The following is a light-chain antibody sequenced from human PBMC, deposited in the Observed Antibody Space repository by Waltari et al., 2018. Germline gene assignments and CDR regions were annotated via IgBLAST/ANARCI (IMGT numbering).Light chain of an antibody. CDR1: KLGDKY. J-gene: IGLJ3*02. CDR2: QDN. Sequence: SYDLTQPPSVSVSPGQTGTITCSGDKLGDKYVSWYQQKSGQSPALVIYQDNKRPSGISARFSRSNTGNTATLTVGGTQAMDEADYYCQACDSSTGVFGGGTKLTVL. V-gene: IGLV3-1*01. CDR3: QACDSSTGV.